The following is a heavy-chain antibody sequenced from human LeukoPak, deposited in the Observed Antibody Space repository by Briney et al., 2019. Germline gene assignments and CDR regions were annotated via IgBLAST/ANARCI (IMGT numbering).Heavy chain of an antibody. CDR1: GYTFTSSW. Sequence: GESLKISCKGSGYTFTSSWIGWVRQMPGKGLDWMGIIYPGDSDTRYSPSFQGQVTTSADKSISTAYLQWSSLKASDTAMYYCARTVTTVTPFDYWGQGTLVTVSS. J-gene: IGHJ4*02. D-gene: IGHD4-11*01. CDR2: IYPGDSDT. CDR3: ARTVTTVTPFDY. V-gene: IGHV5-51*01.